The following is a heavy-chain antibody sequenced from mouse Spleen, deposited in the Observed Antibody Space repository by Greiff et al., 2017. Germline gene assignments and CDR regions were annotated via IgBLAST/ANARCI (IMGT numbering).Heavy chain of an antibody. CDR1: GYSFTGYW. Sequence: VQLQESGPELMKPGASVKISCKASGYSFTGYWIEWVKQRPGHGLEWIGEILPGSGSTNYNEKFKGKATFTADTSSNTAYMQLSSLTTEDSAIYYCARGGFYYYDGSYMDYWGQGTSVTVSS. CDR3: ARGGFYYYDGSYMDY. D-gene: IGHD1-1*01. J-gene: IGHJ4*01. V-gene: IGHV1-9*01. CDR2: ILPGSGST.